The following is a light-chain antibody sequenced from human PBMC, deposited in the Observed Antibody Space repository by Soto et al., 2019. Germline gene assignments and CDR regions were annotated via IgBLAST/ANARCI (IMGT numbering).Light chain of an antibody. J-gene: IGKJ5*01. CDR2: LGS. CDR3: MQALQTPIT. Sequence: DIVTTQSPLSLPVTPGEPASISCRSSQSLLFSNGYNYLDWYLQKPGQSPQLLMYLGSTRASGVPDRFSGSGSGTDFTLKISRVEAEDVGVYYCMQALQTPITFGQGTRLEIK. V-gene: IGKV2-28*01. CDR1: QSLLFSNGYNY.